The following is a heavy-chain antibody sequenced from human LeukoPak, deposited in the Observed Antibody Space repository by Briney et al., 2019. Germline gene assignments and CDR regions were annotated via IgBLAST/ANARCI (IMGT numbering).Heavy chain of an antibody. CDR2: IIPIFGTA. D-gene: IGHD6-6*01. CDR3: ARDRGSSSSWHYYYYMEV. CDR1: GYTFSSYA. J-gene: IGHJ6*03. V-gene: IGHV1-69*05. Sequence: GASVKVSCKASGYTFSSYAISWVRQAPGQGLEWMGRIIPIFGTANYAQKFQGRVTITTDESTSTAYMELSSLRSEDTAVYYCARDRGSSSSWHYYYYMEVWGKGTTVTVSS.